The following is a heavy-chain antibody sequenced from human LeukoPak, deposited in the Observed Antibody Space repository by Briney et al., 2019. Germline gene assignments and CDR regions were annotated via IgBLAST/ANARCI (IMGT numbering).Heavy chain of an antibody. D-gene: IGHD4-17*01. J-gene: IGHJ4*02. CDR3: ARGSRHYGDYPN. Sequence: PSETLPLTCTVSGGFISGYYWSWIRQPPGKGLEWIGYIYYSGSTYYNPSLKSRVTISVDTSKNQFSLKLSSVTAADTAVYYCARGSRHYGDYPNWGQGTLVTVSS. V-gene: IGHV4-59*12. CDR1: GGFISGYY. CDR2: IYYSGST.